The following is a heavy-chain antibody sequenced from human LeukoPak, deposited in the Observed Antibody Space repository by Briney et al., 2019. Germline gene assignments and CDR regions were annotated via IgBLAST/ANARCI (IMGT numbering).Heavy chain of an antibody. J-gene: IGHJ4*02. D-gene: IGHD3-22*01. Sequence: GASVKVSCKASGYTFVNYGISWVRQAPGQGLEWMGWISSYSGNTNYAQRLQGRVTVTTDTSTNTVYMELRSLRSDDTAVYYCARQFRDSSGYYSYYFDYWGQGTLVTVSS. CDR3: ARQFRDSSGYYSYYFDY. CDR1: GYTFVNYG. CDR2: ISSYSGNT. V-gene: IGHV1-18*01.